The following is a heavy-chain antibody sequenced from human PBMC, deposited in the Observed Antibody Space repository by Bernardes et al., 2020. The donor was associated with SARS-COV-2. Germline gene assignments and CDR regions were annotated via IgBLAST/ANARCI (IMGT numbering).Heavy chain of an antibody. J-gene: IGHJ5*02. V-gene: IGHV4-59*01. Sequence: SETLSLTCTVSGGSMSSYYWSWIRQPPGKGLELIGYIYYSGSTDYNPSLKSRVTISLYTSKNQFSLELSSLSAADTAVYYCARGGGSYGWFDPWGQGTLVTVSS. D-gene: IGHD1-26*01. CDR3: ARGGGSYGWFDP. CDR2: IYYSGST. CDR1: GGSMSSYY.